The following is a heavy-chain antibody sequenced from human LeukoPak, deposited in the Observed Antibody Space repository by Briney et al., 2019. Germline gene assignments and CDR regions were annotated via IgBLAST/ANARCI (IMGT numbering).Heavy chain of an antibody. D-gene: IGHD6-13*01. CDR2: ISSSSSYI. Sequence: GGSLRLSCAASGFTFSSYSMNWVRQAPGKGLEWVSSISSSSSYIYYADSVKGRFTISRDNAKNSLYLQMNSLRAEDTAVYYCARGGSSWYYFDYWGQGTLVTVSS. CDR3: ARGGSSWYYFDY. J-gene: IGHJ4*02. CDR1: GFTFSSYS. V-gene: IGHV3-21*01.